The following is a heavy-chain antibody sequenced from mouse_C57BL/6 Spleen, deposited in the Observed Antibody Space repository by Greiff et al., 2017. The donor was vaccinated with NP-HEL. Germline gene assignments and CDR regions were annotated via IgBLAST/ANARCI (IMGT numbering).Heavy chain of an antibody. J-gene: IGHJ4*01. D-gene: IGHD2-4*01. V-gene: IGHV5-6*03. Sequence: EVKVVESGGGLVKPGGSLKLSCAASGFTFSSYAMSWVRQTPEKRLEWVATISSGGSYTYYPDSVKGRFTISRDNAKNTLYLQMSSLKSEDTAMYYCARQGLRLYYAMDYWGQGTSVTVSS. CDR2: ISSGGSYT. CDR1: GFTFSSYA. CDR3: ARQGLRLYYAMDY.